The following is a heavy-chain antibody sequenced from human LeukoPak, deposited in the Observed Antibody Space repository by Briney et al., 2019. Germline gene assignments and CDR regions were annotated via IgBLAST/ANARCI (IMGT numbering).Heavy chain of an antibody. V-gene: IGHV1-2*02. CDR3: ARVSSGWFTLDY. Sequence: GASVKVSCKASGYTFTGYYMHWVRQAPGQGLEWMGWINPNSGGTNYAQKFQGRVTMTRDTSISTAYMELSRLRSDDTAAYYCARVSSGWFTLDYWGQGTLVTVSS. CDR1: GYTFTGYY. CDR2: INPNSGGT. J-gene: IGHJ4*02. D-gene: IGHD6-19*01.